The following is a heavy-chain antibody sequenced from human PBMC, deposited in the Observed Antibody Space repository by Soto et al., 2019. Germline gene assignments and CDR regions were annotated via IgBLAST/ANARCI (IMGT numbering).Heavy chain of an antibody. Sequence: QVQLVESGGGVLQPGRSLRLSCAASGFTFSSYGMQWVRQAPGKGLEWVALIWHNGNNKYYADSVKGRFTISRDNSKNTLYLQMDSLRAEDTAVYYCARDSLLESGYSFQDHWGHGTLVTVSS. CDR1: GFTFSSYG. J-gene: IGHJ4*01. D-gene: IGHD5-18*01. CDR3: ARDSLLESGYSFQDH. V-gene: IGHV3-33*01. CDR2: IWHNGNNK.